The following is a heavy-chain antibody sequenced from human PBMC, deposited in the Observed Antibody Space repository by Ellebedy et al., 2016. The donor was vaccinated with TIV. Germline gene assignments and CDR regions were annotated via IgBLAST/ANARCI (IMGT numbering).Heavy chain of an antibody. D-gene: IGHD3-22*01. V-gene: IGHV3-30-3*01. CDR3: ANHYDSSGYYYGYFQH. CDR2: ISYDGSNK. Sequence: GGSLRLXXAASGFTFSSYAMHWVRQAPGKGLEWVAVISYDGSNKYYADSVKGRFTISRDNSKNTLYLQMNSLRAEDTAVYYCANHYDSSGYYYGYFQHWGQGTLVTVSS. J-gene: IGHJ1*01. CDR1: GFTFSSYA.